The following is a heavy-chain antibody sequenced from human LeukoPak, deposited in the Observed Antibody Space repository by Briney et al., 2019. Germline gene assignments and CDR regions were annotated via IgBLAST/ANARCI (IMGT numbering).Heavy chain of an antibody. CDR2: IYTSGST. CDR3: ARGQPPYYDFWSGLFDY. D-gene: IGHD3-3*01. V-gene: IGHV4-61*02. J-gene: IGHJ4*02. Sequence: PSETLSLTCAVPGGSISSSNWWSWIRQPAGKGLEWIGRIYTSGSTNYNPSLKSRVTISVDTSKNQFSLKLSSVTAADTAVYYCARGQPPYYDFWSGLFDYWGQGTLVTVSS. CDR1: GGSISSSNW.